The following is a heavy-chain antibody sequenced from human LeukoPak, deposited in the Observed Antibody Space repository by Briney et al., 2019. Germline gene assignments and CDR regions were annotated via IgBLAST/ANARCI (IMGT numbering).Heavy chain of an antibody. CDR2: INSKSGGT. V-gene: IGHV1-2*02. CDR1: GYTFIGYY. D-gene: IGHD3-22*01. J-gene: IGHJ3*02. Sequence: GASVKVSCKASGYTFIGYYVHWVRQAPGRGLEWMGWINSKSGGTNYAQKFQGRVAMTRDTSISTAYMELSRLRSGDTAVYYCARGGDYYDSSGYYDDAFDIWGQGTMVTVSS. CDR3: ARGGDYYDSSGYYDDAFDI.